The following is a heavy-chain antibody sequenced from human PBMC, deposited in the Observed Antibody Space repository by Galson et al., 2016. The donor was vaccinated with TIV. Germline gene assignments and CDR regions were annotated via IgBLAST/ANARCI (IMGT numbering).Heavy chain of an antibody. Sequence: SLRLSCATSGFTFSSYAMPWVRQAPGKGLEWVAGMWFDGSHEKYADTMKGRVAISRDNSKKTLFLQMSSLRVEDTAVCYCAREFRDYYFDYWGQGTLVTVS. CDR1: GFTFSSYA. J-gene: IGHJ4*02. CDR2: MWFDGSHE. CDR3: AREFRDYYFDY. V-gene: IGHV3-33*01. D-gene: IGHD2-21*01.